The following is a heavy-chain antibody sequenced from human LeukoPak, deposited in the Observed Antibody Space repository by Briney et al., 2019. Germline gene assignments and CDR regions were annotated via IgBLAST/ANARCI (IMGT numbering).Heavy chain of an antibody. CDR1: GFTLSSYW. V-gene: IGHV3-7*01. D-gene: IGHD3-22*01. CDR2: IKQDGSEK. CDR3: ARDGPNPMIPDAFDI. Sequence: GGSLRLSCAASGFTLSSYWMSWVRQAPGKGLEWVANIKQDGSEKYYVDSVKGRFTISRDNAKNSLYLQMNSLRAEDTAVYYCARDGPNPMIPDAFDIWGQGTMVTVSS. J-gene: IGHJ3*02.